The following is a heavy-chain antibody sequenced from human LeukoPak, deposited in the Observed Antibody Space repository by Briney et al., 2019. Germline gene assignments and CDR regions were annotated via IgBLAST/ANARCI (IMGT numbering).Heavy chain of an antibody. CDR2: INHSGST. CDR3: ARAGGSYYGLYYFDY. CDR1: GGSFSGYY. V-gene: IGHV4-34*01. J-gene: IGHJ4*02. D-gene: IGHD1-26*01. Sequence: SETLSLTCAVYGGSFSGYYWSWIRQPPGKGLEWIGEINHSGSTNYNPSLKSRVTISVDTSKNQFSLKLSSVTAADTAVYYCARAGGSYYGLYYFDYWGQGTLVTVSS.